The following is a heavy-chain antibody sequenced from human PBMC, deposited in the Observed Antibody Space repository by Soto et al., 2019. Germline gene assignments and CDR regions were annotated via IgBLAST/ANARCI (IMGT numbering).Heavy chain of an antibody. CDR3: AGTIVVVLAATHYWFDL. D-gene: IGHD2-15*01. J-gene: IGHJ5*02. V-gene: IGHV4-30-4*01. CDR1: GGSIRSGDYY. Sequence: SETLSLTCTVSGGSIRSGDYYWSWIRQPPGKGLESIGYIYYSGSTYYNPSLKSRVTISVDTSKNQFSLKLSSVTAADTAVYYCAGTIVVVLAATHYWFDLWGQGTLVTAPQ. CDR2: IYYSGST.